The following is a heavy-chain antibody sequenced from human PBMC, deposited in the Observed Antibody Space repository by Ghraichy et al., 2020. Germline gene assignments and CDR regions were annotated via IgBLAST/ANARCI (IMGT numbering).Heavy chain of an antibody. D-gene: IGHD3-16*01. CDR2: IDGSGNAI. J-gene: IGHJ4*02. Sequence: GGSLRLSCAGSEFTFGSFGMNWVRQAPGKGLEWLANIDGSGNAIHYADSVKGRFTISRDNAKNSLYLQMNSLRDEDTAVYYCAGEGGEVRCCHYFDSWGQGTLVTVS. CDR3: AGEGGEVRCCHYFDS. CDR1: EFTFGSFG. V-gene: IGHV3-48*02.